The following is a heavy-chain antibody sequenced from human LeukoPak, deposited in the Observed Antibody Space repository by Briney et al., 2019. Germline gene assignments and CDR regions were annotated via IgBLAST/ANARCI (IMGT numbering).Heavy chain of an antibody. CDR1: GYTLTELS. J-gene: IGHJ5*02. Sequence: ASVKVSCEVSGYTLTELSMHWVRQAPGKGLEWMGGFDPEDGETIYAQKFQGRVTMTEDTSTDTAYMELSSLRSEDTAVYYCATHDYGDYPGEFDPWGQGTLVTVSS. D-gene: IGHD4-17*01. CDR3: ATHDYGDYPGEFDP. V-gene: IGHV1-24*01. CDR2: FDPEDGET.